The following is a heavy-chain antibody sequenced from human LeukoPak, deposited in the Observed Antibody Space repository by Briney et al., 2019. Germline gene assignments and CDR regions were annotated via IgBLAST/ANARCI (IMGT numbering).Heavy chain of an antibody. Sequence: PGGSLRLSRAASGFPFSTYAMAWVRQAPGKGLEWVAVISYDGSNKLYADSVKGRFTISRDNSKNTLFVQMNSLRAEDTAVYYCAKDGHGNGWSRFYYFDYWGQGTLVTVSS. J-gene: IGHJ4*02. D-gene: IGHD6-19*01. CDR2: ISYDGSNK. CDR1: GFPFSTYA. V-gene: IGHV3-30*18. CDR3: AKDGHGNGWSRFYYFDY.